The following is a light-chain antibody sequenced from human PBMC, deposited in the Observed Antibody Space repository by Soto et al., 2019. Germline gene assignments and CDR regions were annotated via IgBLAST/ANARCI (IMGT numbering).Light chain of an antibody. CDR3: QQYHNLWT. CDR1: QSVSSN. CDR2: DAS. V-gene: IGKV3D-15*01. J-gene: IGKJ1*01. Sequence: EIVMTQSPATLSVSPWERATLSCRASQSVSSNLAWYQQKPGQAPRLLIYDASNRATGIPARFSGSGSGTEFTLTISSLQSEDFALYYCQQYHNLWTFGQGTKVDI.